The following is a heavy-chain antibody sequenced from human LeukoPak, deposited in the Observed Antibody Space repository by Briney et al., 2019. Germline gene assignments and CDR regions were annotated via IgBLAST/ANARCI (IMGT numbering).Heavy chain of an antibody. D-gene: IGHD3-9*01. Sequence: GRSLRLSYAASRFTFDDYAMHWVRQAPGKGLEWDSGISWNSGSIGYADSVKGRFTISRDNAKNPLYLQMNSLRAEDMALYYCAKGTGYDILTGHPFDYWGQGTLVTVSS. CDR3: AKGTGYDILTGHPFDY. J-gene: IGHJ4*02. CDR1: RFTFDDYA. CDR2: ISWNSGSI. V-gene: IGHV3-9*03.